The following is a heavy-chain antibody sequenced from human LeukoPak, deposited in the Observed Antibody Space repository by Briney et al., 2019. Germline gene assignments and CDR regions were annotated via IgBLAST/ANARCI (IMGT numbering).Heavy chain of an antibody. D-gene: IGHD5-18*01. J-gene: IGHJ6*02. Sequence: GRSLRLSCAASGFTFDDYAIHWVRQAPGKGLEWVSGISWNSGSIGYADSVKGRFTISRGNGKNSLYLQMNSLRAEDTALYYCAKAWGGYSYGFSSIYSYYGMDVWGQGTTVTVSS. CDR1: GFTFDDYA. CDR3: AKAWGGYSYGFSSIYSYYGMDV. CDR2: ISWNSGSI. V-gene: IGHV3-9*01.